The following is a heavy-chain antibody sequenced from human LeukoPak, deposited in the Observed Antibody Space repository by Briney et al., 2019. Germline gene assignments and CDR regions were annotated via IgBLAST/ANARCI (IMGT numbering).Heavy chain of an antibody. Sequence: PGGSLRLSCAASGFTFSDYYMSWIRQAPGKGLEWVSYISSSGSTIYYADSVKGRFTISRDNAKNSLYLQMNSLRAEDTAVYYCAKGYCSGGSCYYPSDYWGQGTLVTVSS. CDR2: ISSSGSTI. CDR1: GFTFSDYY. D-gene: IGHD2-15*01. J-gene: IGHJ4*02. CDR3: AKGYCSGGSCYYPSDY. V-gene: IGHV3-11*01.